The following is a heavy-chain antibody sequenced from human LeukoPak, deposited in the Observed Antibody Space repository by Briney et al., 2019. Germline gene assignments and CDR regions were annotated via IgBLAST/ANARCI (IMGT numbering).Heavy chain of an antibody. CDR2: IPYDGSNK. CDR3: AKGWAHDYGDLDY. CDR1: GFTFSSYG. D-gene: IGHD4-17*01. Sequence: PGRSLRLSCAASGFTFSSYGMHWVRQAPGKGLEWVAVIPYDGSNKYYADSVKGRFTISRDNSKNTLYLQMNSLRAEDTAVYYCAKGWAHDYGDLDYWGQGTLVTVSS. V-gene: IGHV3-30*18. J-gene: IGHJ4*02.